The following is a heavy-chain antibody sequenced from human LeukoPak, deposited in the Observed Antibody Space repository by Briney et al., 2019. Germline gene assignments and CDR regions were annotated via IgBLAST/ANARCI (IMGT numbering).Heavy chain of an antibody. J-gene: IGHJ6*02. V-gene: IGHV3-7*03. CDR2: IKPDGTTK. CDR1: GFPFSSYS. CDR3: ARNQQLGGHSYYYYGMDV. Sequence: GGSLRLSCAASGFPFSSYSMTWVRQAPGKGLEWVANIKPDGTTKFYVDSVKGRFTISRDNALNSLYLQMNSLRADDTAIYYCARNQQLGGHSYYYYGMDVWGQGTTVTVSS. D-gene: IGHD3-16*01.